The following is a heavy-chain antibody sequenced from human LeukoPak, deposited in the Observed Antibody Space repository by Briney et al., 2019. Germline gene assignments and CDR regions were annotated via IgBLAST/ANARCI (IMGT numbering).Heavy chain of an antibody. CDR1: GYTFTSYA. J-gene: IGHJ4*02. CDR2: INAGNGNT. D-gene: IGHD2-2*01. CDR3: ARGVGYCSSTSCYGGEDY. Sequence: ASVKVSCKASGYTFTSYAMHWVRQAPGQRLEWMGWINAGNGNTKYSQKFQGRVTITRDTSASTAYMELSSLRSEETAVYYCARGVGYCSSTSCYGGEDYWGQGPLVTVSS. V-gene: IGHV1-3*01.